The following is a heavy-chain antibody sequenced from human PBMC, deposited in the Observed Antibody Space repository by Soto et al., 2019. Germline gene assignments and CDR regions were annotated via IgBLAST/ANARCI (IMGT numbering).Heavy chain of an antibody. CDR2: ISYDGSNK. D-gene: IGHD3-22*01. J-gene: IGHJ4*02. CDR1: GFTFSSYG. V-gene: IGHV3-30*18. Sequence: QVQLVESGGGVVQPGRSLRLSCAASGFTFSSYGMHWVRQAPGKGLERVAVISYDGSNKYYADSVKGRFTISRDNSNNTLYLQMNRLRAEDTAVYYCAKDPEEKSCGYFAPEKYWGQGTLVTVSS. CDR3: AKDPEEKSCGYFAPEKY.